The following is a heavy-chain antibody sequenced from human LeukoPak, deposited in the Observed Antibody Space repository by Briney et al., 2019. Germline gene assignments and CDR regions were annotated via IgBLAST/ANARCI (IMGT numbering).Heavy chain of an antibody. J-gene: IGHJ4*02. Sequence: GGSLRLSCAASGFTFSSYAMSWVRQAPGKGLEWVSAISGSGGSTYYADSVKGRFTFSRDNSKNTLYLQMNSLRAEDTAVYYCAKGAYGRIAARPLDYFDYWGQGTLVTVSS. D-gene: IGHD6-6*01. CDR1: GFTFSSYA. CDR2: ISGSGGST. CDR3: AKGAYGRIAARPLDYFDY. V-gene: IGHV3-23*01.